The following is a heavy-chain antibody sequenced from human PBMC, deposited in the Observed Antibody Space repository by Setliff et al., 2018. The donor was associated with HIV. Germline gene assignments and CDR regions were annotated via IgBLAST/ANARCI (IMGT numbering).Heavy chain of an antibody. V-gene: IGHV3-15*01. CDR1: GLTFSNAW. Sequence: GGSLRLSCVASGLTFSNAWMSWVRQAPGKGLEWVGRIKTKTDCGTTDYAAPVKGRFTISRDDSENTLYLQMNTLKTEDTAVYYCTTSSGSFYQYYYYMDVWGKGTTVTVSS. J-gene: IGHJ6*03. CDR3: TTSSGSFYQYYYYMDV. D-gene: IGHD1-26*01. CDR2: IKTKTDCGTT.